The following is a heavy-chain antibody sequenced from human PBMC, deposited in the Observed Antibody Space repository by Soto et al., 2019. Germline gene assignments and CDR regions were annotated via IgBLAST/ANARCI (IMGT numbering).Heavy chain of an antibody. CDR3: ARFSPKLQASDY. Sequence: PSETRSLTCTVSGGSISSYYCSWIRQPAGKGLEWIGRIYTSGSTNYNPSLKSRVTMSVDTSKNQFSLKLSSVTAADTAVYYCARFSPKLQASDYWGQGTLVTVSS. D-gene: IGHD1-1*01. CDR2: IYTSGST. J-gene: IGHJ4*02. CDR1: GGSISSYY. V-gene: IGHV4-4*07.